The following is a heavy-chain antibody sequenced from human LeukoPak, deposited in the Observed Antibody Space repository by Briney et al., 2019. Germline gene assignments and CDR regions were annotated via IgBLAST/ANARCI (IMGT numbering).Heavy chain of an antibody. D-gene: IGHD5-18*01. CDR3: ARLRGYTSGNPGY. V-gene: IGHV4-39*01. CDR2: IYYNGDT. CDR1: GASISSSSYY. J-gene: IGHJ4*02. Sequence: SETLSLTCTVSGASISSSSYYWGWLRQPPGKGLEWIGSIYYNGDTYYNSSLKSRLTISVDTSKNQFTLKLSSMTAADTALYYCARLRGYTSGNPGYWGQGSLVTVSS.